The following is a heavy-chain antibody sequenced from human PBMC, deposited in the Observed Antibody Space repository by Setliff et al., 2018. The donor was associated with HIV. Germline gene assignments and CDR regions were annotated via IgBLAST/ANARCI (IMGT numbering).Heavy chain of an antibody. CDR3: AKLDYYDYSGSWARKVAIDF. Sequence: TGGSLRLSCAASGLTLSNSAMTWVRQRPWRGLEWVSLIQSGGIIYYADSVKGRFTISRDNSNNTLSLQMSSLRAEDTALYYCAKLDYYDYSGSWARKVAIDFWGRGTMVTVSS. D-gene: IGHD3-22*01. CDR2: IQSGGII. V-gene: IGHV3-23*01. CDR1: GLTLSNSA. J-gene: IGHJ3*01.